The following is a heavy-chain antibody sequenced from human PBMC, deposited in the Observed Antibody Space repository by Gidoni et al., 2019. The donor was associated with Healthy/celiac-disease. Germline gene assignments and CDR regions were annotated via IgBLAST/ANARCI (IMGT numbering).Heavy chain of an antibody. CDR3: AKDRRYCSSTSCQGFLDY. CDR2: LRYDVSNK. V-gene: IGHV3-30*02. Sequence: QVQLVESGGGVVQPGGSLRLCWAAAGVTLSSYGMHWVRQAPGKGLEWVAFLRYDVSNKYYADSVKGRFTISRDNSKTTLYLQMNSLRAEDTAVYYCAKDRRYCSSTSCQGFLDYWGQGTLVTVSS. J-gene: IGHJ4*02. CDR1: GVTLSSYG. D-gene: IGHD2-2*01.